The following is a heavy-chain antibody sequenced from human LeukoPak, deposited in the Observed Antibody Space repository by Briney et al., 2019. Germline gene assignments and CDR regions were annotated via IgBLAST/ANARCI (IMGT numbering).Heavy chain of an antibody. CDR3: ARRWVYDKRAFDA. D-gene: IGHD3-16*01. Sequence: SETLSLTCTVSGGSISGTYYWRWIRQPPGKGLEWIGYIYYTGTTDSNPSLKSRVTISLDTSKNQFSLNLSSVTAADTAVYYCARRWVYDKRAFDAWGQGTMVTVSS. CDR2: IYYTGTT. CDR1: GGSISGTYY. J-gene: IGHJ3*01. V-gene: IGHV4-59*08.